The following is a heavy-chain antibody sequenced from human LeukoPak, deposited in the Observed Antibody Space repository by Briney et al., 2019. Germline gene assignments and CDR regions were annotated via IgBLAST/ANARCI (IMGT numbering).Heavy chain of an antibody. J-gene: IGHJ4*02. D-gene: IGHD2-8*01. CDR1: GGTFSIYA. CDR3: ASARQRHCTNGVCPSLTDS. V-gene: IGHV1-69*04. CDR2: IIRGLGIS. Sequence: ASVTVSFTASGGTFSIYAINWVRQAPGQGLEWMGRIIRGLGISNYAQKFQGRVTITADKSTSTTYMELGSLRSEDTAVYYCASARQRHCTNGVCPSLTDSWGQGTLVTVSS.